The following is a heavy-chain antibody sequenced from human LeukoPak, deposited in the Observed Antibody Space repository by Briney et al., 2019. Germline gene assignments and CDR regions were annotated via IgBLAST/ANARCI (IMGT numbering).Heavy chain of an antibody. D-gene: IGHD2-2*01. Sequence: GGSLRLSCAASGFTFSSYSMNCVRQAPGKGLEWVAYISSGSTTIYYKDSVKGRFTISRDNANNSLDLQMNSLRAEDTAVYYCARVSRFPGYVGAFDIWGQGTMVAVSS. CDR1: GFTFSSYS. CDR3: ARVSRFPGYVGAFDI. CDR2: ISSGSTTI. J-gene: IGHJ3*02. V-gene: IGHV3-48*01.